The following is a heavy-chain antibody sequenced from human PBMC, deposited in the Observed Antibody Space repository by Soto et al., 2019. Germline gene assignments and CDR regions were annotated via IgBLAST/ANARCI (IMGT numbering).Heavy chain of an antibody. CDR1: GGSFSGYY. CDR3: ARVAGRWIQLWYIDY. D-gene: IGHD5-18*01. CDR2: INHRGSS. Sequence: QVQLQQWGAGLLKPSETLSLTCAVYGGSFSGYYWSWIRQPPGKGLEWIGEINHRGSSNYNPSLKSRVTISVDTSKNQFPLKLSSVTAADTAVYYCARVAGRWIQLWYIDYWGQGTLVTVSS. V-gene: IGHV4-34*01. J-gene: IGHJ4*02.